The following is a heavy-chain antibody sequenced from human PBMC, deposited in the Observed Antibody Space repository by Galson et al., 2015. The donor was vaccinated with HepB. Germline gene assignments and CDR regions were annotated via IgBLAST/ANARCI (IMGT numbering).Heavy chain of an antibody. CDR2: ISAYNGNT. CDR1: GYTFTSYG. D-gene: IGHD2-2*01. Sequence: SVKVSCKASGYTFTSYGISWVRQAPGQGLEWMGWISAYNGNTNYAQKLQGRVTMTTDTSTSTAYMELRSLRSDDTAVYYCAREWGPVVRPIRGWFDPWGQGTLVTVSS. V-gene: IGHV1-18*04. CDR3: AREWGPVVRPIRGWFDP. J-gene: IGHJ5*02.